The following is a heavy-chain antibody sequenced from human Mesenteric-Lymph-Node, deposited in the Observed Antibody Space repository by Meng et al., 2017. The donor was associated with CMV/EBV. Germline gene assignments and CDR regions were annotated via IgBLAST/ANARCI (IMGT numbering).Heavy chain of an antibody. D-gene: IGHD3-9*01. V-gene: IGHV4-34*01. Sequence: GQLTQWGAGLLKPSGALSVTCAVYGGSFSGYYWNWIRQSPEKGLEWIGEINHSGSTTYNPSFTSRIIISVDTSTNQISLNMSSVTAADTAVYYCARGSSYDILTGYFDYWGQGALVTVSS. CDR3: ARGSSYDILTGYFDY. J-gene: IGHJ4*02. CDR1: GGSFSGYY. CDR2: INHSGST.